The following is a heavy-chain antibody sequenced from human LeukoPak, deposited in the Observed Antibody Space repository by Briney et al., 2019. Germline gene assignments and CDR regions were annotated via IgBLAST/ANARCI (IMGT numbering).Heavy chain of an antibody. CDR2: IYHSGST. V-gene: IGHV4-38-2*01. D-gene: IGHD4-17*01. CDR3: ARALDYGDYPFDY. Sequence: PSETLSLTCAISGYSISSGYYWGWIRQPPGKGLGWIGSIYHSGSTYYNPSLKSRVTISVDTSKNQFSLKLSSVTAADTAVYYCARALDYGDYPFDYWGQGTLVTVSS. J-gene: IGHJ4*02. CDR1: GYSISSGYY.